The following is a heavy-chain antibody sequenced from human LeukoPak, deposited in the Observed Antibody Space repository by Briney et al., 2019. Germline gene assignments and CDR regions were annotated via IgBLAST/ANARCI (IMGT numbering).Heavy chain of an antibody. D-gene: IGHD3-3*01. CDR3: ARVPLGDYYDFWSGPDY. V-gene: IGHV4-59*01. CDR1: GGSISSYY. J-gene: IGHJ4*02. Sequence: SETLSVTCTVSGGSISSYYWSWIRQPPGKGLEWIGYIYYSGSTNYNPSLKSRVTISVDTSKNQFSLKLSSVTAADTAVYYCARVPLGDYYDFWSGPDYWGQGTLVTVSS. CDR2: IYYSGST.